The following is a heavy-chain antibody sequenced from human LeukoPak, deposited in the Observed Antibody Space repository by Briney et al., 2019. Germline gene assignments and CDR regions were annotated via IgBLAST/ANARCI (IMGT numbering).Heavy chain of an antibody. J-gene: IGHJ4*02. CDR1: GGSISSYY. D-gene: IGHD4-17*01. CDR3: ARTPSTVTTGVGDY. V-gene: IGHV4-59*01. CDR2: IYYSGST. Sequence: PSQTLSLTCTVSGGSISSYYWSWIRQPPGKGLEWIGYIYYSGSTNYNPSLKSRVTISVDTSKNQFSLKLSSVTAADTAVYYCARTPSTVTTGVGDYWGRGTLVTVSS.